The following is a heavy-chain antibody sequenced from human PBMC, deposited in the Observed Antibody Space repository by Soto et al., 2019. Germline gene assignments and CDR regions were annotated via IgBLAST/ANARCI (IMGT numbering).Heavy chain of an antibody. Sequence: VQLVESGGGVVQPGRSLRLSCAASGFTFSSYAMHWVRQAPGKGLEWVAVISYDGSNKYYADSVKGRFTISRDNSKNTLYLQMNSLRAEDTAVYYCAREAAGYFDWLLSRYFQHWGQGTLVTVSS. CDR1: GFTFSSYA. J-gene: IGHJ1*01. D-gene: IGHD3-9*01. CDR3: AREAAGYFDWLLSRYFQH. CDR2: ISYDGSNK. V-gene: IGHV3-30-3*01.